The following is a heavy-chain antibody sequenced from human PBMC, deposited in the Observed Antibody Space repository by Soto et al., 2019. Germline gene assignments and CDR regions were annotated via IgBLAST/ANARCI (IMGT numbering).Heavy chain of an antibody. CDR2: MNPNSGNT. D-gene: IGHD2-8*01. CDR1: GYTFTRYD. J-gene: IGHJ6*03. V-gene: IGHV1-8*01. CDR3: ARGGPVLLVYAISQGYYYYNSF. Sequence: GASVKVSCKASGYTFTRYDINWVRQATGQGLEWMGWMNPNSGNTGYAQKFQGRVTMTRNTSISTAYMELSSLRSEDTAVYYCARGGPVLLVYAISQGYYYYNSFWTKRTTVPVSS.